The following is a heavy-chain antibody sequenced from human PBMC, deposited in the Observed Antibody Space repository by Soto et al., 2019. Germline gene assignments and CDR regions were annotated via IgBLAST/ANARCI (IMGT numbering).Heavy chain of an antibody. V-gene: IGHV3-30*03. CDR2: ISYDGSNK. J-gene: IGHJ5*02. CDR1: GFTFSSYG. D-gene: IGHD5-12*01. Sequence: QVQLVESGGGVVQPGRSLRLSCAASGFTFSSYGMHWVRQAPGKGLEWVAVISYDGSNKYYADSVKGRFTISRDNSKNTLYLQMNSLRAEDTAVYYCARGYSGYDSNFDTWGQGTLVTVSS. CDR3: ARGYSGYDSNFDT.